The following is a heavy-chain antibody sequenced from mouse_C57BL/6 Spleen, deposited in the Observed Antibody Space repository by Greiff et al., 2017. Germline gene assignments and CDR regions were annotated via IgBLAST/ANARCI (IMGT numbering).Heavy chain of an antibody. D-gene: IGHD1-1*01. CDR1: GYSITSDY. J-gene: IGHJ1*03. CDR2: ISYSGST. V-gene: IGHV3-8*01. Sequence: DVKLQESGPGLANPSQTLSLPCSVTGYSITSDYWNWIRKFPGNKLEYMGYISYSGSTYYNPSLKSRISITRDTSKNQYYLQLNSVTTEDTATYYWARTTTVVDPYWYFDVWGTGTTVTVSS. CDR3: ARTTTVVDPYWYFDV.